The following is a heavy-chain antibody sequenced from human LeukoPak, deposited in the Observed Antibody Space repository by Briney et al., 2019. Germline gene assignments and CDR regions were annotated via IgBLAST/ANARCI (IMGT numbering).Heavy chain of an antibody. CDR1: GFTVSSNY. D-gene: IGHD4-11*01. V-gene: IGHV3-53*01. Sequence: GGSLRLSCAASGFTVSSNYLSWVRQAPGKGLEWVSIIYSGGDTFYADSVKGRFTISRDNSKNIVYLQMNSLRAEDTAVYYCARVPTITTVFDSWGQGTLVTVSS. J-gene: IGHJ4*02. CDR2: IYSGGDT. CDR3: ARVPTITTVFDS.